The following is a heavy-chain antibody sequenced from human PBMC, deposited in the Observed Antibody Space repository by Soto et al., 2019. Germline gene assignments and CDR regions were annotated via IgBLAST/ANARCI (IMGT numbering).Heavy chain of an antibody. Sequence: SETLSLTCTVSGGSIRSGDYYWSWIRQPPGKGLEWIGYIYFSGSTKYNPSLKSRVTISVDTSKNQLSLRLNSVTAADTAVYYCARDMNNWNYDYWGLGTLVTVSS. J-gene: IGHJ4*02. CDR2: IYFSGST. V-gene: IGHV4-61*08. CDR1: GGSIRSGDYY. CDR3: ARDMNNWNYDY. D-gene: IGHD1-7*01.